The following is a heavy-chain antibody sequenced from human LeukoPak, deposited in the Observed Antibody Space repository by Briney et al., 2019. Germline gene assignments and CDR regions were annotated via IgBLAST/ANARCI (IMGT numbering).Heavy chain of an antibody. CDR2: IKQDGSEK. D-gene: IGHD3-10*01. V-gene: IGHV3-7*01. J-gene: IGHJ4*02. CDR1: GFTFSSYW. Sequence: GGSLRLSCAASGFTFSSYWMTWVRQAPGKGLEWVANIKQDGSEKYYVDSVKGRFTISRDNAKNSLYLQMNSLRAEDTAVYYCATYKYGSGSLSYFFEYWGQRTLVTVSS. CDR3: ATYKYGSGSLSYFFEY.